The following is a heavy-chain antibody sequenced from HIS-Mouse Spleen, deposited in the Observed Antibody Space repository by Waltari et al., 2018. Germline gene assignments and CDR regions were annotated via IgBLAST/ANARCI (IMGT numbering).Heavy chain of an antibody. CDR1: GFTFSSYG. V-gene: IGHV3-33*06. CDR3: AKDVSRYSGSYNWFDP. CDR2: IWYDGSNK. D-gene: IGHD1-26*01. J-gene: IGHJ5*02. Sequence: VQPGRSLRLSCAASGFTFSSYGMHWVRQAPGKGLEWVAVIWYDGSNKYYADSVKGRFTISRDNSKNTLYLQMNSLRAEDTAVYYCAKDVSRYSGSYNWFDPWGQGTLVTVSS.